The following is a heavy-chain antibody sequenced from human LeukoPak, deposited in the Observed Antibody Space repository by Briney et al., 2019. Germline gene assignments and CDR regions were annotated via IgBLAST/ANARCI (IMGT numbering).Heavy chain of an antibody. J-gene: IGHJ5*02. CDR1: GGTLRSYA. V-gene: IGHV1-69*04. D-gene: IGHD2-15*01. CDR2: IIPILWIA. CDR3: AGYTLARDGYCSGGSCYCWFDP. Sequence: GASVTVSCQASGGTLRSYAMIWVRQAPGQGLEWMGRIIPILWIANYAQKFQGRVPITADKSTSTAYLELSSVRSEDPAVYYCAGYTLARDGYCSGGSCYCWFDPWGQGTLVTVSS.